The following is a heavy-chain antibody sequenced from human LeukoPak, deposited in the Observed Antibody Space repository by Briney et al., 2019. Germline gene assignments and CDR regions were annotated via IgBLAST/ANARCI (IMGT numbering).Heavy chain of an antibody. CDR2: IYTSGST. V-gene: IGHV4-4*07. CDR1: GGSIRSYY. J-gene: IGHJ6*03. CDR3: ARDPRDIVVVPAANGGYYYYYMDV. D-gene: IGHD2-2*01. Sequence: SETLSLTCTVSGGSIRSYYWSWIRQPPGRGLEWIGRIYTSGSTNYNPSLKSPVTMSVDTSKNPFSLKLRSVTAADTAVYYGARDPRDIVVVPAANGGYYYYYMDVWGKGTTVTVSS.